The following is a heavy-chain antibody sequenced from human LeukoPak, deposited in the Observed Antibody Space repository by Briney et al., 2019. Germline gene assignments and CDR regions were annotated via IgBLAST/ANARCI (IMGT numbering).Heavy chain of an antibody. Sequence: PGGSLRLSCAASGFTFSSYWMSWVRQAPGKGLEWVANIKQDGSEKYYVDSVKGRFTISRDNAKNTLCLQMNSLRAEDTAVYYCARASEYSSSLSAVVAFDIWGQGTMVTVSS. CDR3: ARASEYSSSLSAVVAFDI. D-gene: IGHD6-6*01. V-gene: IGHV3-7*01. J-gene: IGHJ3*02. CDR2: IKQDGSEK. CDR1: GFTFSSYW.